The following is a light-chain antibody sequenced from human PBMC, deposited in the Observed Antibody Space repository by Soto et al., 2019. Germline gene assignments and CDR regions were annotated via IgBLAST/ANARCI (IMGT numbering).Light chain of an antibody. V-gene: IGKV3-11*01. CDR2: DAS. CDR3: QQRSNWPLT. Sequence: EIVLTQSPATLSLSPGERATLSCRASQSVSSYLAWYPQKPGQAPRLLIYDASNRATGIPARFSGSGTGTDFPLTISSLEPEDFAVYYCQQRSNWPLTFGGGTKVEIK. CDR1: QSVSSY. J-gene: IGKJ4*01.